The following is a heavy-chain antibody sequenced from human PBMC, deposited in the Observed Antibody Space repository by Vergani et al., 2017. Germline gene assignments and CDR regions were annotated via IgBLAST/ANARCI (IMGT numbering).Heavy chain of an antibody. CDR3: VSYRSSSGPVLR. D-gene: IGHD6-6*01. V-gene: IGHV4-61*02. CDR2: MYTSGHT. J-gene: IGHJ4*02. CDR1: GASVSRGTYY. Sequence: QVQLQESGPGLLKPSQTLSLTCTVSGASVSRGTYYWTWIRQPAGKKLEWIVRMYTSGHTIYNPSLESRVTMSVDTSKNQFSLKLSSVTAADSALYYCVSYRSSSGPVLRWGQGTLVTVSS.